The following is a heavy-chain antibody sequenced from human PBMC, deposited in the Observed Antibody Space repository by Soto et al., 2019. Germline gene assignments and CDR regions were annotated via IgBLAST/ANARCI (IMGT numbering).Heavy chain of an antibody. CDR1: GGTFGNSA. CDR2: IIPILPTP. Sequence: QVQLVQSGAEVNKPGSSVTVSCKASGGTFGNSAISWVRQAPGQGLEWMGGIIPILPTPDYAQKFQGRVRITADESTSTAYMELTSLRSEDTAVYYCARDKDRQHLGGNYYYGIDVWGQGTTVTVSS. V-gene: IGHV1-69*12. CDR3: ARDKDRQHLGGNYYYGIDV. J-gene: IGHJ6*02.